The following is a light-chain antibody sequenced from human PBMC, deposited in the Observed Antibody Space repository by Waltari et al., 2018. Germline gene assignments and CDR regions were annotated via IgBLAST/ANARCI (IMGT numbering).Light chain of an antibody. Sequence: QSVLTQPPSASGTPGQTVTISCSGSSSNVGRNSVYWYQQLPGTAPTILIYRYDQRPSGVPARFFGSKSGTSASLVITGLRPEDEADYYCAAWDDSLYVVFGGGTRLTV. V-gene: IGLV1-47*01. CDR3: AAWDDSLYVV. CDR2: RYD. CDR1: SSNVGRNS. J-gene: IGLJ2*01.